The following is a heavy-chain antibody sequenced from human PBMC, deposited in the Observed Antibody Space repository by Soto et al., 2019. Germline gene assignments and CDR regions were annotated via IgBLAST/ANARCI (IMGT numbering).Heavy chain of an antibody. CDR2: INHSGST. CDR1: GGSFSGYY. J-gene: IGHJ4*02. V-gene: IGHV4-34*01. CDR3: ARGRRRPADIVATIEGFDY. Sequence: QVQLQQWGAGLLKPSETLSLTCAVYGGSFSGYYWSWIRQPPGKGLEWIGEINHSGSTNYTPSLKSRVTIPTDPYKTQSSLKLGSVPAADAAVYSCARGRRRPADIVATIEGFDYWGQGTLVTVSS. D-gene: IGHD5-12*01.